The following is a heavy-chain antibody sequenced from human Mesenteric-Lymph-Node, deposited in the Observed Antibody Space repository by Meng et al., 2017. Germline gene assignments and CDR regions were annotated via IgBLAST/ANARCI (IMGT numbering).Heavy chain of an antibody. CDR1: GYTFTSYG. Sequence: QVQLVQFGAEVKKPGAPVKVFCKAFGYTFTSYGISWVRQAPGQGLVWMGWISAYNGNTNYAQKLQGRVTMTTDTSTSTAYMELRSLRSDDTAVYYCARDTLYYDILTGYSPTNWFGPWGQGTLVTVSS. CDR3: ARDTLYYDILTGYSPTNWFGP. D-gene: IGHD3-9*01. CDR2: ISAYNGNT. J-gene: IGHJ5*02. V-gene: IGHV1-18*01.